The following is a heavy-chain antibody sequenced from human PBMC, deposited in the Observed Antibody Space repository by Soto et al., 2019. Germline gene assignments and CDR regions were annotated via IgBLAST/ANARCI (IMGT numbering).Heavy chain of an antibody. CDR2: IYYSGST. V-gene: IGHV4-59*01. CDR1: GGSISSYY. D-gene: IGHD2-21*01. Sequence: SSETLSLTCTVSGGSISSYYWSWIRQPPGKGLEWIGYIYYSGSTNYNPSLKSRVTISVDTSKNQFSLKLSSVTAADTAVYYCARESHYCGGDCYYYFDYWGQGTLVTVSS. CDR3: ARESHYCGGDCYYYFDY. J-gene: IGHJ4*02.